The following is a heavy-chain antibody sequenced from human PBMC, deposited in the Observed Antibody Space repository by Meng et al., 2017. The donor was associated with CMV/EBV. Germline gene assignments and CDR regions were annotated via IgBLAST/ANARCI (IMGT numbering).Heavy chain of an antibody. CDR2: IYYSGST. J-gene: IGHJ6*02. Sequence: SETLSLTCTVSGGSISSYYWSWIRQPPGKGLEWIGYIYYSGSTNYNPSLKSRVTISVDTSKNQFSLKLSSVTAAATAVYYCARGGGGRTNRGMDVWGQGTTVTVSS. CDR1: GGSISSYY. V-gene: IGHV4-59*01. D-gene: IGHD1-14*01. CDR3: ARGGGGRTNRGMDV.